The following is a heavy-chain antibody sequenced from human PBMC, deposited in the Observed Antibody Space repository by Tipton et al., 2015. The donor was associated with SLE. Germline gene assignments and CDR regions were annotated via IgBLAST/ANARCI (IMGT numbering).Heavy chain of an antibody. D-gene: IGHD6-19*01. CDR1: GDSISSSSYY. J-gene: IGHJ6*03. CDR2: VYYTGNT. CDR3: ARQVAGIDYYYYYMDV. Sequence: TLSLTCIVSGDSISSSSYYWGWIRQPPGKGLEWVGTVYYTGNTFYNPSLKSRVTISVDTSNNQFSLKLSSVTAADTAVYYCARQVAGIDYYYYYMDVWGKGTTVTVSS. V-gene: IGHV4-39*07.